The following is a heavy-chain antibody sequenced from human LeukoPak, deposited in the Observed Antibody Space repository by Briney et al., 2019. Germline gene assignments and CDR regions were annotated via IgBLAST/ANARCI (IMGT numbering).Heavy chain of an antibody. CDR3: ATYLCTNGVCYWPIAIPAFDY. V-gene: IGHV1-24*01. CDR1: GYTLTELS. J-gene: IGHJ4*02. Sequence: ASVKVSCKVSGYTLTELSMHWVRQAPGKGLEWMGGFDPEDGETIYAQKFQGRVTMTEDTSTDTAYMELSSLRSEDTAVYYCATYLCTNGVCYWPIAIPAFDYWGQGTLVTVSS. CDR2: FDPEDGET. D-gene: IGHD2-8*01.